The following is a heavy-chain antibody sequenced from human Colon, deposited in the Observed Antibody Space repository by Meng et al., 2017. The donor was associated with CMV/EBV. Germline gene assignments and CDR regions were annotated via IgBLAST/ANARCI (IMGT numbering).Heavy chain of an antibody. J-gene: IGHJ4*02. CDR1: GFSRRSLGMC. D-gene: IGHD3-10*01. CDR2: IYWTDDK. CDR3: AHRPYGSGSYFFDY. Sequence: QRALKEFVPTLVKPPHTLTLTGMFSGFSRRSLGMCVGWIRQPPGKALEWLGVIYWTDDKRYSPSLKSRLTITKDTSKNQVVLTMTNLDPLDTATYYCAHRPYGSGSYFFDYWGQGTLVTVSS. V-gene: IGHV2-5*01.